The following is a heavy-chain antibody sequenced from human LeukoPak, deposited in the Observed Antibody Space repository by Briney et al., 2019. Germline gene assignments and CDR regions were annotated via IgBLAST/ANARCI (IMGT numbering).Heavy chain of an antibody. CDR3: ARQGYSGHSQGAADY. CDR2: ISVYNGNT. V-gene: IGHV1-18*01. D-gene: IGHD4-23*01. CDR1: GYTFTTYG. J-gene: IGHJ4*02. Sequence: ASVKVSCKASGYTFTTYGISWVRQAPGQGLEWMGWISVYNGNTNYAQKFQGRVTMTTDISTSTAHMELRSLRSDDTAVYYCARQGYSGHSQGAADYWGQGTLVTVSS.